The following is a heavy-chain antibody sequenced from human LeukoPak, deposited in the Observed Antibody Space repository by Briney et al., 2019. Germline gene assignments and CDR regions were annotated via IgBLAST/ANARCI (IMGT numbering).Heavy chain of an antibody. CDR1: GYTFTGYY. CDR2: VNPHSGVT. D-gene: IGHD3-10*01. V-gene: IGHV1-2*02. J-gene: IGHJ5*02. Sequence: ASVKVSCKASGYTFTGYYIHWIRQAPGQGLERMGWVNPHSGVTNYAQKFQGRVTMTRDTSISTGYMELSSLRSDDTAVYYCARVVRGVTMGWFDPWGQGTLVTVSS. CDR3: ARVVRGVTMGWFDP.